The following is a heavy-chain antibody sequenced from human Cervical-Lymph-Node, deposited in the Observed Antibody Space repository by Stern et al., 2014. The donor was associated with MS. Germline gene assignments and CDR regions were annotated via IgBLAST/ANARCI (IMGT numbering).Heavy chain of an antibody. J-gene: IGHJ4*02. CDR3: ARGYGYFDY. V-gene: IGHV3-48*01. Sequence: EVQLVESGGGLVQPGGSLRISCAAPGFTLSIFGMNWVRQAPGKGLEWVSYISSSSSTIYYADSVKCRFTISRDNAKDSLYLQMNSLRVEDTAVYYCARGYGYFDYWGQGTLVTVSS. CDR1: GFTLSIFG. D-gene: IGHD5-12*01. CDR2: ISSSSSTI.